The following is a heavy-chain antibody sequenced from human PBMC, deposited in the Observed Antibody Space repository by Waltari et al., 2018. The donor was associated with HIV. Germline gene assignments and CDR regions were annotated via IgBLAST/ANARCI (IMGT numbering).Heavy chain of an antibody. V-gene: IGHV4-59*01. CDR1: GGSISSYY. J-gene: IGHJ6*02. Sequence: QVQLQESGQGLVKPSETLSLTCTVSGGSISSYYWRWIRQPPGKGLELIGYIHYSGRTNNDPSLKSLVTISVDTSKKQFSLKLSSVTAADTAVYYCARGWQEMATITPYYYYYGMDVWGQGTTVTVSS. CDR3: ARGWQEMATITPYYYYYGMDV. D-gene: IGHD4-4*01. CDR2: IHYSGRT.